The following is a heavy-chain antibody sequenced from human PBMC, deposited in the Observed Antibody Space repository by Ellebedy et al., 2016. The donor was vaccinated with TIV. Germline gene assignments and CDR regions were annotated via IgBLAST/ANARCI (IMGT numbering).Heavy chain of an antibody. CDR1: GGSISSYY. J-gene: IGHJ6*02. Sequence: SETLSLXXTVSGGSISSYYWSWIRQPAGKGLEWIGRIYTSGSTNYNPSLKSRVTMSVDTSKNQFSLKLSSVTAADTAVYYCARVVSGYPYYYYGMDVWGRGTTVTVSS. D-gene: IGHD3-22*01. CDR3: ARVVSGYPYYYYGMDV. V-gene: IGHV4-4*07. CDR2: IYTSGST.